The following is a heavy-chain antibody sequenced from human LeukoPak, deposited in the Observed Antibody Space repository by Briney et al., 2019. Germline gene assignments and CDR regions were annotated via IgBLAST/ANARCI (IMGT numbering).Heavy chain of an antibody. CDR3: AKDSSNWNYVLDY. D-gene: IGHD1-7*01. CDR1: DSSLRSHD. V-gene: IGHV3-23*01. CDR2: IAGDGAS. J-gene: IGHJ4*02. Sequence: GGSLTLSCAASDSSLRSHDMSCVRQTLEKGLEWVSSIAGDGASFYADSVKGRFTISRDKSKNTLYLQMNSLRAEDTAVYYCAKDSSNWNYVLDYWGQGTLVTVSS.